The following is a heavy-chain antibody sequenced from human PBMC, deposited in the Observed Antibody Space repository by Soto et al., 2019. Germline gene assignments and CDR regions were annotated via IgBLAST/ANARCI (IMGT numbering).Heavy chain of an antibody. V-gene: IGHV1-18*04. Sequence: GASVKVSCKASGSTFTSYGISWVRQAPGQGLEWMGWISAYNGNTNYAQKLQGRVTMTTDTSTSTAYMELSSVTAADTAVYYCARDYYPKNYYDSSGLHNWGQGTLVTVSS. D-gene: IGHD3-22*01. CDR2: ISAYNGNT. CDR3: ARDYYPKNYYDSSGLHN. CDR1: GSTFTSYG. J-gene: IGHJ4*02.